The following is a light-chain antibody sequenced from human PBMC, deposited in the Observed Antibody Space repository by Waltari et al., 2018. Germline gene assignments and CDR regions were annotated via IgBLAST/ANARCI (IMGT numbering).Light chain of an antibody. CDR2: AAS. Sequence: EIVLTPSPGTLSLSPGQTATLSCWASQSVSSSFFAWYQQRPGQAPRLLIYAASKRATGIPDRFSGSGSGTDFTLTISRLEPEDFALYYCQHYATAPPYTFGQGTKLEIK. CDR3: QHYATAPPYT. V-gene: IGKV3-20*01. J-gene: IGKJ2*01. CDR1: QSVSSSF.